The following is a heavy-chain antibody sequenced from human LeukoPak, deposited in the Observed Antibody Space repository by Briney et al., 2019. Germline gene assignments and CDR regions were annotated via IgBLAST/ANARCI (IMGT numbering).Heavy chain of an antibody. Sequence: PGRSLRLSCAASGFTFDDYAMHWVRQAPGKGLEWVSGISWNSGSIGYADSVKGRFTISRDNAKNSLYLQMNSLRAEDTAVYYCVRDGGVSGYDLLDYWGQGTLVTVSS. CDR1: GFTFDDYA. D-gene: IGHD5-12*01. J-gene: IGHJ4*02. CDR3: VRDGGVSGYDLLDY. CDR2: ISWNSGSI. V-gene: IGHV3-9*01.